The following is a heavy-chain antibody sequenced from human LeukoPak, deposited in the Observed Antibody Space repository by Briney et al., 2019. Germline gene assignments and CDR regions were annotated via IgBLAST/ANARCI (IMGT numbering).Heavy chain of an antibody. CDR3: ARQQQLAFDY. D-gene: IGHD6-13*01. V-gene: IGHV3-23*01. Sequence: GGSLRLSCAASGFTFSSYAMSWVRQAPGRGLEWVSAISGSGGSTYYADSVKGRFTISRDNAKNSLYLQMNSLRAEDTAVYYCARQQQLAFDYWGQGTLVTVSS. CDR2: ISGSGGST. J-gene: IGHJ4*02. CDR1: GFTFSSYA.